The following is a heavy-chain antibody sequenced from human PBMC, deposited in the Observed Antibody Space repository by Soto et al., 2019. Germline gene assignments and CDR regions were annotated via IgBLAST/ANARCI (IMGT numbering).Heavy chain of an antibody. Sequence: GASVKVSCKASGYTFAGYYRHWVRQAPGQGLERMGWINPNSGGTNYAQKFQGWVTMTRDTSISTAYMELSRLRSDDTAVYYCARDRSAVAGLGGYYYYYGMDVWGQGTTLTVSS. CDR1: GYTFAGYY. J-gene: IGHJ6*02. CDR3: ARDRSAVAGLGGYYYYYGMDV. V-gene: IGHV1-2*04. CDR2: INPNSGGT. D-gene: IGHD6-19*01.